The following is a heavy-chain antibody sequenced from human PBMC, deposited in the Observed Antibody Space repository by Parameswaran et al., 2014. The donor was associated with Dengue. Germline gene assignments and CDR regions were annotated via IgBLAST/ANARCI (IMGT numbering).Heavy chain of an antibody. J-gene: IGHJ4*02. CDR3: ARDYDIGSSGGDY. CDR2: ISSSSSYI. D-gene: IGHD1-26*01. V-gene: IGHV3-21*01. Sequence: WIRQPPGKGLEWVSSISSSSSYIYYADSVKGRFTISRDNAKNSLYLQMNSLRAEDTAVYYCARDYDIGSSGGDYWGQGTLVTVSS.